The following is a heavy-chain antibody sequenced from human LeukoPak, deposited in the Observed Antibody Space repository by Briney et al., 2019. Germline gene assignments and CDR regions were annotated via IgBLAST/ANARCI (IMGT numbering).Heavy chain of an antibody. CDR3: ARVHDYYDSSGLPYNWFDP. D-gene: IGHD3-22*01. V-gene: IGHV4-34*01. CDR1: GGSFSGYY. CDR2: INHSGST. J-gene: IGHJ5*02. Sequence: SETLSLTCAVYGGSFSGYYWSWIRQPPGKGLEWIGEINHSGSTNYNPSLKSRVTISVDTSKNQFSLKLSSVTAADTAVYYCARVHDYYDSSGLPYNWFDPWGQGTLVTVSS.